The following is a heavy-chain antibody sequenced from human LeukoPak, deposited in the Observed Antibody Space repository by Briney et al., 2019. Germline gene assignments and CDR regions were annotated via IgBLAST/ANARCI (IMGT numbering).Heavy chain of an antibody. CDR3: AREGAIVVVPAASYFDY. CDR1: GGSISSGDYY. D-gene: IGHD2-2*01. CDR2: IYYSGTT. Sequence: SETLSLTCTVSGGSISSGDYYWSWIRQPPGKGLEWIGYIYYSGTTYYTPSLKSRVTIAVDTSKNQFSLKLSSVTAADTAVYYCAREGAIVVVPAASYFDYWGQGTLVTVSS. J-gene: IGHJ4*02. V-gene: IGHV4-30-4*08.